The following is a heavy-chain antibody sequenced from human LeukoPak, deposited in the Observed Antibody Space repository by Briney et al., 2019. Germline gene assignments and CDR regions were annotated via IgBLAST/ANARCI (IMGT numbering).Heavy chain of an antibody. Sequence: SETLSLTCTVSGGSISNDYGNWVRQPPGKGLEWIGNIYYSGSTNYNPSLKSRVTISVDTSKNQFSLKLSSLTAADTAVYYCARRGANSGSYSHFDLWGRGTLVTVSS. V-gene: IGHV4-59*01. CDR3: ARRGANSGSYSHFDL. CDR1: GGSISNDY. D-gene: IGHD1-26*01. CDR2: IYYSGST. J-gene: IGHJ2*01.